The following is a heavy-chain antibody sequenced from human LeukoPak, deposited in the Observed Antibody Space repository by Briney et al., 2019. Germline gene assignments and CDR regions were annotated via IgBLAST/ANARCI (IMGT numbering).Heavy chain of an antibody. J-gene: IGHJ5*02. Sequence: GASVKVSCKASGYTFTSYGISWVRQAPGQGLEWMGWISAYNGNTNYAQKFQGRVTITADESTSTAYMELSSLRSEDTAVYYCARGKETTPWWFDPWGQGTLVTVSS. CDR3: ARGKETTPWWFDP. D-gene: IGHD1-7*01. CDR2: ISAYNGNT. V-gene: IGHV1-18*01. CDR1: GYTFTSYG.